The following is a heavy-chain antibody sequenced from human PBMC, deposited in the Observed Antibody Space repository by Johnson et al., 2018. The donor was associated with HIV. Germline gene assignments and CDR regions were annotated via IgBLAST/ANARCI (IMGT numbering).Heavy chain of an antibody. CDR1: GFTFDDYG. CDR2: ISWNGGNT. CDR3: ARGSRYTYDNDDAYLLHAFDF. V-gene: IGHV3-20*04. D-gene: IGHD3-22*01. Sequence: VYLVESGGGLVQPGGSLRLSCAASGFTFDDYGMSWVRQAPGKGLEWVPGISWNGGNTDYADSVKGRFTISRDSSKNPMYLQMNRLRAEDTAVSYGARGSRYTYDNDDAYLLHAFDFWGQGTMVTVSS. J-gene: IGHJ3*01.